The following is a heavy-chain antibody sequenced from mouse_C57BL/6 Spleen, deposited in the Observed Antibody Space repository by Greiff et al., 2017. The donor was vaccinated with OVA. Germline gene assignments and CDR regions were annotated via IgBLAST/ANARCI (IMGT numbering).Heavy chain of an antibody. D-gene: IGHD4-1*01. Sequence: QVQLQQSGAELVKPGASVKMSCKASGYTFTSYWITWVKQRPGQGLEWIGDIYPGSGSTNYNEKFKSKATLTVDTSSSTAYMQLSSLTSEDSAVYYCARAPANWGPMDYWGQGTSVTVSS. CDR1: GYTFTSYW. CDR2: IYPGSGST. V-gene: IGHV1-55*01. CDR3: ARAPANWGPMDY. J-gene: IGHJ4*01.